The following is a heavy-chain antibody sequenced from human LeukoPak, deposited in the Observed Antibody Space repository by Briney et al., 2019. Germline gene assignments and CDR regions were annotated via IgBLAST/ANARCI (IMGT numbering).Heavy chain of an antibody. J-gene: IGHJ4*02. CDR1: GYSFTTYW. CDR3: ARQLGERTFNWNDFEY. CDR2: IYPGDSDI. Sequence: GESLQISCKGFGYSFTTYWIGWVRQMPGKGLEWMRIIYPGDSDIRYSPSFQGQVTISADKSISTAYLQWSSLKASDTATYFCARQLGERTFNWNDFEYWGQGTLVSVSS. D-gene: IGHD1-20*01. V-gene: IGHV5-51*01.